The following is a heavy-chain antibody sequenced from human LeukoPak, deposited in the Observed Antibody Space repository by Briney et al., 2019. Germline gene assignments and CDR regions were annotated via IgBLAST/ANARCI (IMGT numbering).Heavy chain of an antibody. CDR2: ISHDGSNK. D-gene: IGHD3-3*01. CDR1: GFTVSSNY. CDR3: AKERLRFLEWLLSSLDF. Sequence: PGGSLRLSCAASGFTVSSNYMSWVRQAPGKGLEWVAVISHDGSNKYYADSVKGRFTISRDNSKNTLYLQMNSLRAEDTAVYYCAKERLRFLEWLLSSLDFWGQGTLVTVSS. J-gene: IGHJ4*02. V-gene: IGHV3-30*18.